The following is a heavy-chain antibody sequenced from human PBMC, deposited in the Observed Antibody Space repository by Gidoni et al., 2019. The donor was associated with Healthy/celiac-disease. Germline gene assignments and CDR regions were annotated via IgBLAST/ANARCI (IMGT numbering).Heavy chain of an antibody. D-gene: IGHD2-15*01. J-gene: IGHJ6*02. Sequence: EVQLVQSGAEVKKPGESLKISCKGSGYSFTSYWIGWVRQMPGEGLGWMGIIYPGDTDTRYSPSFQGQVTISADKSISTAYLQWSSLKASDTAMYYCAIFSWGYCSGGSCQGSLYGMDVWGQGTTVTVSS. CDR1: GYSFTSYW. CDR2: IYPGDTDT. CDR3: AIFSWGYCSGGSCQGSLYGMDV. V-gene: IGHV5-51*01.